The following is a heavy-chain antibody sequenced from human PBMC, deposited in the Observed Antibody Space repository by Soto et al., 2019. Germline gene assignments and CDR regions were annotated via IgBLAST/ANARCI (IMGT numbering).Heavy chain of an antibody. CDR1: GFTFSSYA. J-gene: IGHJ4*02. CDR2: ISYDGSNK. D-gene: IGHD3-22*01. V-gene: IGHV3-30-3*01. CDR3: ARDTTMIVVVSPIDY. Sequence: SLQLSCAASGFTFSSYAMHWVRQAPGKGLEWVAVISYDGSNKYYADSVKGRFTISRDNSKNTLYLQMNSLRAEDTAVYYCARDTTMIVVVSPIDYWGQGTLVTVSS.